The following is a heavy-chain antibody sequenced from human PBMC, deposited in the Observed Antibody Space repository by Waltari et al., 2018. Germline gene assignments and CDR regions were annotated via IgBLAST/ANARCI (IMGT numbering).Heavy chain of an antibody. V-gene: IGHV3-23*03. CDR1: GFTFRSYA. D-gene: IGHD1-26*01. J-gene: IGHJ6*03. Sequence: EVQLLESGGGLVQPGGSLRLSCEASGFTFRSYAMSWVRQAPGKGLEWVSVIYSGGSSTYYADSVKGRFTISRDNSKNTLYLQMNSLRAEDTAVYYCAKSSGSYEYYYYYYYMDVWGKGTTVTVSS. CDR2: IYSGGSST. CDR3: AKSSGSYEYYYYYYYMDV.